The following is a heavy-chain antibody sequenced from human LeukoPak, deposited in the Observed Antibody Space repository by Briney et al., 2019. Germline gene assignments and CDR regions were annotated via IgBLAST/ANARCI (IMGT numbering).Heavy chain of an antibody. J-gene: IGHJ4*02. D-gene: IGHD3-22*01. CDR2: INPSGGST. CDR1: GYTFTSYY. CDR3: ARDRKGDSSCYYSQYYFDY. Sequence: ASVKVSCKASGYTFTSYYMHWVRQARGQGLEWMGIINPSGGSTSYAQKFHGRVTMTRDTSTSTVYMELSSLRSEDTAVYYCARDRKGDSSCYYSQYYFDYWGQGTLVTVSS. V-gene: IGHV1-46*01.